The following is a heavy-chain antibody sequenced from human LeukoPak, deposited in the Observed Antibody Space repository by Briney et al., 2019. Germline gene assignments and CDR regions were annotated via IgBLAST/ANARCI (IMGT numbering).Heavy chain of an antibody. CDR3: ARDLRDSSGYYYLGY. V-gene: IGHV4-59*01. J-gene: IGHJ4*02. D-gene: IGHD3-22*01. Sequence: SETLSLTCTVSGGSISSYYWSWTRQPPGKGLEWIGYIYYSGSTNYNPSLKSRVTISVDTSKNQFSLKLSSVTAADTAVYYCARDLRDSSGYYYLGYWGQGTLVTVSS. CDR1: GGSISSYY. CDR2: IYYSGST.